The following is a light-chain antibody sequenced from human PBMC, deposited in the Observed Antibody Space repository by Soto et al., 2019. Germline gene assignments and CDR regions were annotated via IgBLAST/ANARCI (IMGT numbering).Light chain of an antibody. Sequence: EIVLTQSPGTLYLSPGERATLSCRASQTLSNSFIAWYQQKPGQAPRLLIYDTSSRATGVPDRYSASGSGTDFTLTISRLEPEDFAVFFCQQYGTSEIIFGQGTRLEIK. CDR2: DTS. CDR1: QTLSNSF. J-gene: IGKJ5*01. V-gene: IGKV3-20*01. CDR3: QQYGTSEII.